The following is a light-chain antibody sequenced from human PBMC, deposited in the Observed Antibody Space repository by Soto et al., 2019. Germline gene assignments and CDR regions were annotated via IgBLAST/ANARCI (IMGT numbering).Light chain of an antibody. CDR1: SSDVGNYDF. V-gene: IGLV2-14*03. Sequence: QSALTQPASVSGSPGQSITISCTGTSSDVGNYDFVSWYQQLPGTAPKTMIYDVSSRPSGVSNRFSGSKSGNTASLTISGLPPVDAADYYCTSYTTRTPPLLFGGGTKLTVL. CDR3: TSYTTRTPPLL. CDR2: DVS. J-gene: IGLJ2*01.